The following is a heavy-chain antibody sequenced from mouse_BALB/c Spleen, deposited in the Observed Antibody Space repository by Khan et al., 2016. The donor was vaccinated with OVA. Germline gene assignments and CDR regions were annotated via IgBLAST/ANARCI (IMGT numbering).Heavy chain of an antibody. CDR1: GFTFSSFS. D-gene: IGHD2-1*01. J-gene: IGHJ3*01. CDR2: ISSGGDNT. Sequence: EVELVESGGGLVKPGGSLKLSCAASGFTFSSFSMSWVRQTPEKRLEWVATISSGGDNTYYPASVKGRFTISRDNAKNDLFLQMSSLRSEDTALYYWARSNYGTFAYWGQGTLVTVSA. CDR3: ARSNYGTFAY. V-gene: IGHV5-9*03.